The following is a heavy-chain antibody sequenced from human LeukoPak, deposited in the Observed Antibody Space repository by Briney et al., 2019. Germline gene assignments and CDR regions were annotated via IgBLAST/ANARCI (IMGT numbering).Heavy chain of an antibody. V-gene: IGHV4-59*02. CDR3: ARAGNNWSFDY. D-gene: IGHD1-1*01. Sequence: SETLSLTCTVSGDSVSIYYWSWIRQPPGKGLEWIGYIYYRGNTNYNPSLKSRVTMAVDTSKDQFSLKVSSVTAADTAVYYCARAGNNWSFDYWGQGTLVTVSS. J-gene: IGHJ4*02. CDR2: IYYRGNT. CDR1: GDSVSIYY.